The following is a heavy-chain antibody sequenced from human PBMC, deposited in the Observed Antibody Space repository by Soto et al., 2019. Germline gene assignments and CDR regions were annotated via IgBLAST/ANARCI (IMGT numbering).Heavy chain of an antibody. V-gene: IGHV4-4*02. Sequence: QVQLQESGPGLVKPSGTLSLTCAVSGGSISTSNWWSWVRQPPGKGLEWIGEIYHSGSTNYNPSLKSRVTISVDKSKNQFSPKLSSVTAADTAVYYCATERSSGYYAPGAFDIWGQGTMVTVSS. CDR1: GGSISTSNW. CDR3: ATERSSGYYAPGAFDI. J-gene: IGHJ3*02. D-gene: IGHD3-22*01. CDR2: IYHSGST.